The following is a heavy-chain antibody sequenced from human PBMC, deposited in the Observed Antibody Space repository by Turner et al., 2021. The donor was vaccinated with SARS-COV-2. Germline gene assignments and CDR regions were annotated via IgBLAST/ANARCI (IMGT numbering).Heavy chain of an antibody. CDR2: ISYDGSNK. CDR1: GFTFSTYS. Sequence: QVQLVESGGGGVHTRRSLRLSCSASGFTFSTYSMHGFRQAPGKGLEWVAVISYDGSNKYYADSVKGRFTISRDNSKNTLYLQMNSLRAEDTAVYYCARARGSTYYSAFDYWGQETLVTVSS. CDR3: ARARGSTYYSAFDY. J-gene: IGHJ4*02. V-gene: IGHV3-30-3*01. D-gene: IGHD3-3*01.